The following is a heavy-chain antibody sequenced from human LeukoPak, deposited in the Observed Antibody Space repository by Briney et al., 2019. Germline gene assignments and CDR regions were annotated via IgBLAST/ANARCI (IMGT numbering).Heavy chain of an antibody. V-gene: IGHV4-59*01. D-gene: IGHD3/OR15-3a*01. CDR3: ARSHSVWTSFDY. CDR2: IYYSGST. Sequence: SETPSLTCTVSGGSISSYYWSWIRQPPGKGLEWIGYIYYSGSTNYSPSLKSRVTISVDTSKNQFSLKLSSVTAADTAVYYCARSHSVWTSFDYWGQGTLVTVSS. J-gene: IGHJ4*02. CDR1: GGSISSYY.